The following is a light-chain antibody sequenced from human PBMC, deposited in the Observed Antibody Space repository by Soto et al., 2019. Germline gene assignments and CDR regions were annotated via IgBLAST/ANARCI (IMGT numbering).Light chain of an antibody. Sequence: EIVLTQSPGTLSLSPGERATLSCRASQSVRSNYLAWYQQKPGQAPRFLIYDASSRATGIPDRFSGSGSGTDFTLTISRLEPETFAVYYCQQYGSSPLTFGGGTKVEIK. V-gene: IGKV3-20*01. CDR2: DAS. CDR3: QQYGSSPLT. J-gene: IGKJ4*01. CDR1: QSVRSNY.